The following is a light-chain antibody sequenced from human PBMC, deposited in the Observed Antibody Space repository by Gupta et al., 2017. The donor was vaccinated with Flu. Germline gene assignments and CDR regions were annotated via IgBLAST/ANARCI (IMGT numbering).Light chain of an antibody. CDR2: GNS. CDR1: SSNIGAGYD. J-gene: IGLJ1*01. V-gene: IGLV1-40*01. Sequence: QSVLTQPPSVSGAPGQRVTISCPGRSSNIGAGYDVHWYQQLPGTAPKLLIYGNSNRPSGVPDRFSGSKSGTSASLAITGLQAEDEADYYCQSYDSSLSRGVFGTGTKVTVL. CDR3: QSYDSSLSRGV.